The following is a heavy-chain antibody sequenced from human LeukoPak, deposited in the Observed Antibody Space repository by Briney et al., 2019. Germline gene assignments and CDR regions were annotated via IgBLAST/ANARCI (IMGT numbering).Heavy chain of an antibody. D-gene: IGHD1-7*01. CDR3: ARGKVGAGTMFDY. J-gene: IGHJ4*02. CDR2: INPNSGGT. Sequence: ASVKVSCKASGYTFTGYYMDWVRQAPGQGLEWMGWINPNSGGTNYAQKFQGRVTMTRDTSPSTAYMELSRLRSDDTAVYYCARGKVGAGTMFDYWGQGTLVTVSS. V-gene: IGHV1-2*02. CDR1: GYTFTGYY.